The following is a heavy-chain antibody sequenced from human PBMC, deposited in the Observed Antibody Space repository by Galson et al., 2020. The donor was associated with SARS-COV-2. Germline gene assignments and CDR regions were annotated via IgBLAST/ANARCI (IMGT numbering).Heavy chain of an antibody. CDR1: GGSFSGYY. J-gene: IGHJ3*02. V-gene: IGHV4-34*01. CDR3: ARSPYSSSPWYGGLWDAFDI. D-gene: IGHD6-13*01. CDR2: INHSGST. Sequence: SQASATLSLTCAVYGGSFSGYYWSWIRQPPGKGLEWIGEINHSGSTNYNPSLKSRVTISVDTSKNQFSLKLSSVTAADTAVYYCARSPYSSSPWYGGLWDAFDIWGQGTMVTGSS.